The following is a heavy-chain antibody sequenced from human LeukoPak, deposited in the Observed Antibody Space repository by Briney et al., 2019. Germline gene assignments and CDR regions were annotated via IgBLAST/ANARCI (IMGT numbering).Heavy chain of an antibody. CDR2: ISSSSTYI. CDR1: GFTFSDYS. V-gene: IGHV3-21*01. CDR3: ARLVRGRRNDVFDF. J-gene: IGHJ3*01. Sequence: GGSLRLSCAASGFTFSDYSMNWVRQAPGKGLEWVSYISSSSTYIYQADSVKGRFTISRDNARNSLYLQMNSLRVEDTAVYYCARLVRGRRNDVFDFWGQGTMVTVSS. D-gene: IGHD3-16*02.